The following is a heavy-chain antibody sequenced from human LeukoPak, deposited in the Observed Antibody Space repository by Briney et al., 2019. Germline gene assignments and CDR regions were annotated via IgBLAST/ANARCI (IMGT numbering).Heavy chain of an antibody. V-gene: IGHV1-46*01. CDR2: INPRGGST. CDR1: GYTFTSYY. CDR3: SRHLTAYDILTGYYPDGAFDI. D-gene: IGHD3-9*01. Sequence: ASVKVSCKASGYTFTSYYMHWVRQAPGQGLEWMGIINPRGGSTSYAQKFQGRVTMTRDTSTSTVYMELSSLRSEDTAVYFCSRHLTAYDILTGYYPDGAFDIWGQGTMVTVSS. J-gene: IGHJ3*02.